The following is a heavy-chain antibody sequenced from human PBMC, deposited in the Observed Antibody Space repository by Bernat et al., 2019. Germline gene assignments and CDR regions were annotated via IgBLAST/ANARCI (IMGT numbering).Heavy chain of an antibody. V-gene: IGHV4-39*01. J-gene: IGHJ4*02. CDR1: GGSISSSSYY. D-gene: IGHD6-19*01. Sequence: QLQLQESGPGLVKPSETLSLTCTVSGGSISSSSYYWGWIRQPPGKGLEWIGSIYYSGSTYYNPSLKSRVTISVDTSKNQFSLKLSSVTAADTAVYYCASVQWLVYGEDYWGQGTLVTVSS. CDR2: IYYSGST. CDR3: ASVQWLVYGEDY.